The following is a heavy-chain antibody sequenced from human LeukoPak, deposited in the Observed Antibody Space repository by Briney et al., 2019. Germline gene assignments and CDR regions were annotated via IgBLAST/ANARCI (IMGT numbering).Heavy chain of an antibody. J-gene: IGHJ4*02. D-gene: IGHD6-6*01. CDR2: INPNSGGT. CDR1: GYTFTSYY. CDR3: ARVRKTYSSSAAHDY. Sequence: ASVKVSCKASGYTFTSYYMHWVRQAPGQGLEWMGWINPNSGGTNYAQKFQGRVTMTRDTSISTAYMELSRLRSDDTAVYYCARVRKTYSSSAAHDYWGQGTLVTVSS. V-gene: IGHV1-2*02.